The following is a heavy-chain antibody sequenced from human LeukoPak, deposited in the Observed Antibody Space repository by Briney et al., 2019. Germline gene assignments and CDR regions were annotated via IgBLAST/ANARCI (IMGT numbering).Heavy chain of an antibody. CDR1: GGSISSSRDY. J-gene: IGHJ4*02. Sequence: SETLSLTCTVSGGSISSSRDYWAWIRQPPGKGLEWIANIYYSGSTYYSPSLKSRVTISVDTSKNQFFLKLSSVTAADTAVYYCARLFDFWSGYYFDYWGQGTLVTVSS. CDR3: ARLFDFWSGYYFDY. V-gene: IGHV4-39*01. D-gene: IGHD3-3*01. CDR2: IYYSGST.